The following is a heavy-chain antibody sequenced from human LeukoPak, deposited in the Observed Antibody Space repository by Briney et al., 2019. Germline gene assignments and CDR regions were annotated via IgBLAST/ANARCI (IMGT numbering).Heavy chain of an antibody. J-gene: IGHJ6*02. V-gene: IGHV3-11*06. CDR1: GFTFSDYY. CDR2: ISSSSSYT. CDR3: ARGGVTGHFYYYGMDV. D-gene: IGHD2-21*02. Sequence: GGSLRLSCAASGFTFSDYYMSWIRQAPGKGLEWVSYISSSSSYTNYADSVKGRFTISRDNAKNSLYLQMNSLRAEYTAVYYCARGGVTGHFYYYGMDVWGQGTTVTVSS.